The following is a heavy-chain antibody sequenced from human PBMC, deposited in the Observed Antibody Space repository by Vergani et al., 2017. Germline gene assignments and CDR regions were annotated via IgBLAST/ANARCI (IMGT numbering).Heavy chain of an antibody. CDR3: ARGPVTTPYYFDY. Sequence: EVQLVESGGGLVQPGGSLRLSCAASGFTFSSYSMNWVRQAPGKGLEWVSYISSSSSYIYYADSVKGRFTISRDNAKNSLYLQMNSLRAEDTAVYYCARGPVTTPYYFDYWGQGTLVTVSS. J-gene: IGHJ4*02. V-gene: IGHV3-21*05. CDR2: ISSSSSYI. CDR1: GFTFSSYS. D-gene: IGHD4-17*01.